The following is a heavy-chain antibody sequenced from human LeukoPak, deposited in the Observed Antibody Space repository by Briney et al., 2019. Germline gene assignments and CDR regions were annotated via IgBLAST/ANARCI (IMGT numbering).Heavy chain of an antibody. D-gene: IGHD3-22*01. CDR1: GFTFSSYS. CDR2: ISSSSSYL. J-gene: IGHJ4*02. Sequence: PGGSLRLSCAASGFTFSSYSMNWVRQAPGKGLEWVSSISSSSSYLSSADSVKGRFTIFRDTAKTSLYLQMNRLRAEDTAVYYCARAYYDSSSLDYWGQGTLVTVSS. V-gene: IGHV3-21*01. CDR3: ARAYYDSSSLDY.